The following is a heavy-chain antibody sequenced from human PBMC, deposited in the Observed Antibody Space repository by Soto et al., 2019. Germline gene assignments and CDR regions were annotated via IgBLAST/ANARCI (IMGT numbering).Heavy chain of an antibody. J-gene: IGHJ4*02. V-gene: IGHV5-51*01. CDR1: GYNFTKNW. CDR2: IYPGDSET. Sequence: GESLKISCRGTGYNFTKNWIGWVRQMPGKGLEWMGIIYPGDSETRYSPSFQGQVTISVDKSKNTAYLHWSSLKAPDTAIQYCFILYGAARRGFDYWGPGTLVTVSS. CDR3: FILYGAARRGFDY. D-gene: IGHD2-8*01.